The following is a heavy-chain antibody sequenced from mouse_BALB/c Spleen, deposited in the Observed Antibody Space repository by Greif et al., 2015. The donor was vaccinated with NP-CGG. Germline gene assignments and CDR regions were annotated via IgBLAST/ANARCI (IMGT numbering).Heavy chain of an antibody. CDR1: GYTFGSYW. V-gene: IGHV1-9*01. CDR2: ILPGSGST. J-gene: IGHJ2*01. CDR3: ARPTTVVDQLDY. D-gene: IGHD1-1*01. Sequence: QVQLQQSGAELMKPGASVKISCKATGYTFGSYWIEWVKQRPGHGLEWIGEILPGSGSTNYNEKFKGKATFTADTSSNTAYMQLSSLTSEDSAVYYCARPTTVVDQLDYWGQGTTLTVSS.